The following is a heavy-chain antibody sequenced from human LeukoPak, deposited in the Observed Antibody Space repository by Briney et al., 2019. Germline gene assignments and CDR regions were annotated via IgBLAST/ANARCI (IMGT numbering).Heavy chain of an antibody. J-gene: IGHJ4*02. D-gene: IGHD4-11*01. Sequence: PSETLSLTCAVYDGSFTGYFWNWIRQSPGKGLEWIGEINHRGSTKYNTSLKSPLTISLHTSKNQFSLRLTSVTAADTGVYFCARDPTTVMTVPWYFDTWGQGTLVTVSS. CDR1: DGSFTGYF. CDR3: ARDPTTVMTVPWYFDT. CDR2: INHRGST. V-gene: IGHV4-34*01.